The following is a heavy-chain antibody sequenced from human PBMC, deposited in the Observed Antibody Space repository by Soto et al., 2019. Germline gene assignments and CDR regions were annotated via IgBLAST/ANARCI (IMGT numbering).Heavy chain of an antibody. CDR1: GYTFTSYA. V-gene: IGHV1-3*01. CDR2: INAGNGNT. Sequence: ASVKVSWKASGYTFTSYAMHWVRQAPGQRLEWMGWINAGNGNTKYSQKFQGRVTITRDTSASTAYMELSSLRSEDTAVYYCARDLIPPPNWFDPWGQGTLVTVSS. D-gene: IGHD3-16*01. J-gene: IGHJ5*02. CDR3: ARDLIPPPNWFDP.